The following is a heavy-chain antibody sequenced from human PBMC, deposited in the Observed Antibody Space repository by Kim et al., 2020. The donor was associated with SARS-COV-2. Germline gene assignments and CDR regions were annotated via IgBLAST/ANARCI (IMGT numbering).Heavy chain of an antibody. CDR3: ASAPLSTTVTTRLYYYYGMDV. CDR1: GYTFTSYA. V-gene: IGHV7-4-1*02. Sequence: ASVKVSCKASGYTFTSYAMNWVRQAPGQGLEWMGWINTNTGNPTYAQGFTGRFVFSLDTSVSTAYLQISSLKAEDTAVYYCASAPLSTTVTTRLYYYYGMDVWGQGTTVTVSS. J-gene: IGHJ6*02. D-gene: IGHD4-17*01. CDR2: INTNTGNP.